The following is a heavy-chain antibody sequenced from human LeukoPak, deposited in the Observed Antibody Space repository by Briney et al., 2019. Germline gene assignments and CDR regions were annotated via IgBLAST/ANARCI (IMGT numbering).Heavy chain of an antibody. CDR1: GFTFSSYG. J-gene: IGHJ5*02. CDR2: IRYDGSNK. Sequence: PGGSLRLSCAASGFTFSSYGMHWVRQAPGKGLEWVAFIRYDGSNKYYADSVKGRFTISRDNSKNTLYLQMNSLRAEDTAVYYCARGGSDHYYDSSGYWRIDPWGQGTLVTVSS. V-gene: IGHV3-30*02. D-gene: IGHD3-22*01. CDR3: ARGGSDHYYDSSGYWRIDP.